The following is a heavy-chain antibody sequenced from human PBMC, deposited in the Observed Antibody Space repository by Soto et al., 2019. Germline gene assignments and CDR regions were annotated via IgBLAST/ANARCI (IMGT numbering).Heavy chain of an antibody. CDR3: AKDEKEIPIVATMAFDY. CDR1: GFTFSSYG. CDR2: ISYDGSNK. J-gene: IGHJ4*02. V-gene: IGHV3-30*18. Sequence: QVQLVESGGGVVQPGRSLRLSCAASGFTFSSYGMHWVRQAPGKGLEWVAVISYDGSNKYYADSVKGRFTISRDNSKNTLYLQMNSLRAEDTAVYYCAKDEKEIPIVATMAFDYWGQGTLVTVSS. D-gene: IGHD5-12*01.